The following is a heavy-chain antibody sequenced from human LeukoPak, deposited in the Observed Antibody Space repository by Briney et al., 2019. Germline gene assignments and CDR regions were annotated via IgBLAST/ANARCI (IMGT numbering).Heavy chain of an antibody. V-gene: IGHV3-48*03. CDR3: ARGLGWLPDY. CDR1: GFTFSSYE. J-gene: IGHJ4*02. Sequence: PGGSLRLSCEASGFTFSSYEMIWVRQAPGKGLEWISHIGSSGSDVYSADSVKGRFTISRDNAKNSMFLQMNSLRDEDTAIYYCARGLGWLPDYWGQGTLVTVSS. D-gene: IGHD6-19*01. CDR2: IGSSGSDV.